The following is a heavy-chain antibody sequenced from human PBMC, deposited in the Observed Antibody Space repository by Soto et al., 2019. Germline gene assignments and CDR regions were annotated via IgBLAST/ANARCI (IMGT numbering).Heavy chain of an antibody. CDR3: ARGRWGAIFGEFIGFDY. CDR1: GYTFTSYG. D-gene: IGHD3-3*02. J-gene: IGHJ4*02. CDR2: ISAYNGNT. Sequence: QVQLVQSGAEVKKPGASVKVSCKASGYTFTSYGISWVRQAPGQGLEWMGWISAYNGNTNYAQKLQGRVTRTTATTTSTAYMELRSVLSDDRAVYYCARGRWGAIFGEFIGFDYWGQGTLVTVSS. V-gene: IGHV1-18*01.